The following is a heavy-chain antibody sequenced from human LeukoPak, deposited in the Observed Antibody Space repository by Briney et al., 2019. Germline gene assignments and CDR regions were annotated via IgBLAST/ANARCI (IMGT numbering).Heavy chain of an antibody. V-gene: IGHV3-64*01. J-gene: IGHJ4*02. CDR2: ISSNGGST. Sequence: GGSLRLSCAASGFTFSSYAMHWVRQAPGKGLEYVSAISSNGGSTYYANSVKGRFTISRDNSKNTLYLQMGSLRAEDMAVYYCAREYYGSGSYEFDYWGQGTLVTVSS. CDR1: GFTFSSYA. CDR3: AREYYGSGSYEFDY. D-gene: IGHD3-10*01.